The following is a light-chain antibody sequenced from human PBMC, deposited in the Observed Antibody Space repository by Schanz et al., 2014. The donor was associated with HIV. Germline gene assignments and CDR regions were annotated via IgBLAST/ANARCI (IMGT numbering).Light chain of an antibody. Sequence: QSVLTQPPSASGTPGQRVTISCSGSSSNIGSNTVNWYQQLPGTAPKLLIYYSSNRPSGVPDRFSGSKSGTSASLAITGLQADDEADYYCQSYDTSLRVWVFGGGTQLTVL. J-gene: IGLJ7*01. V-gene: IGLV1-40*01. CDR1: SSNIGSNT. CDR2: YSS. CDR3: QSYDTSLRVWV.